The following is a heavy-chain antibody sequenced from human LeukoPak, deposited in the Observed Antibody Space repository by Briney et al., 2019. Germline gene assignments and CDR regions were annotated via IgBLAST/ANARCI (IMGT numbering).Heavy chain of an antibody. CDR3: AREGYYGSGSPPSLYFDY. D-gene: IGHD3-10*01. V-gene: IGHV3-30*04. Sequence: GGSLRLSCAASGFTFRNYVIRWVRQAPGKGLEWVAVTSSDLNVKGRFTISRDNSRSTLYLQMNSLRPEDTAIYYCAREGYYGSGSPPSLYFDYWGQGTLVTVSS. CDR1: GFTFRNYV. CDR2: TSSDL. J-gene: IGHJ4*02.